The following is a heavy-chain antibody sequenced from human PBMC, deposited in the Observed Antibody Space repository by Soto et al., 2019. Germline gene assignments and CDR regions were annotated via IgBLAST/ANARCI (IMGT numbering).Heavy chain of an antibody. CDR3: ARGWVEMATITAVFHY. CDR1: GVTFNSYA. J-gene: IGHJ4*02. Sequence: QVQLVQSGAEVKKPGSSVTVSCKTSGVTFNSYAISWVRQAPGHGLEWMGGIFPLFGTADYAQKWQGRLTITADESTSTAYRELSSLSSEAMDVYYCARGWVEMATITAVFHYWGQGTRVTVSS. D-gene: IGHD5-12*01. CDR2: IFPLFGTA. V-gene: IGHV1-69*01.